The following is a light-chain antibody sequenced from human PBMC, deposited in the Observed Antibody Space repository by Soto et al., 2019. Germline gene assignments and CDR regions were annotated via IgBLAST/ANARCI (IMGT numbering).Light chain of an antibody. V-gene: IGKV1-5*03. Sequence: DIQMTQSRSTLSASVGDRVTITCRASQSISSWLAWYQQKPGKAPKLLIYKASSLESGVPSRFSGSGSGTEFTLTISSLQPDDFATYYSQQYNSYSTFGQVTKVDIK. J-gene: IGKJ1*01. CDR1: QSISSW. CDR3: QQYNSYST. CDR2: KAS.